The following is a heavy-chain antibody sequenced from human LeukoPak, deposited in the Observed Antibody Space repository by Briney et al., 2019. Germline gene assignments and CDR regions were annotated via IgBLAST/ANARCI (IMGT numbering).Heavy chain of an antibody. J-gene: IGHJ4*02. CDR2: IYGSGST. CDR1: GFTFDDYG. CDR3: ARGVVIAPQTFDY. Sequence: GSLRLSCAASGFTFDDYGMSWIRQPAGKGLEWIGRIYGSGSTDYNPSLKSRVTMSIDTSKNQFSLNLISVTAADTAVYYCARGVVIAPQTFDYWGQGTLVTVSS. V-gene: IGHV4-4*07. D-gene: IGHD2-21*01.